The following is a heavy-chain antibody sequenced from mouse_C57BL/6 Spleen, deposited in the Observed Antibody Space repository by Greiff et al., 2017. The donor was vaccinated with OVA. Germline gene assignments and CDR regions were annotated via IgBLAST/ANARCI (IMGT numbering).Heavy chain of an antibody. J-gene: IGHJ1*03. V-gene: IGHV5-17*01. CDR2: ISSGSSTI. Sequence: EVNVVESGGGLVKPGGSLKLSCAASGFTFSDYGMHWVRQAPEKGLEWVAYISSGSSTIYYADTVKGRFTISRDNAKNTLFLQMTSLRSEDTAMYYCARSDGNWYFDVWGTGTTVTISS. CDR1: GFTFSDYG. CDR3: ARSDGNWYFDV. D-gene: IGHD2-3*01.